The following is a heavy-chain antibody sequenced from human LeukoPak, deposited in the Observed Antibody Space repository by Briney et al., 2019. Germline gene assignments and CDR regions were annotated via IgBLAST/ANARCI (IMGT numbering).Heavy chain of an antibody. Sequence: PGRSLRLFCAASGFTFSSYGMHWVRQAPGKGLEWVAVISYDGSNKYYADSVKGRFTISRDNSKNTLYLQMNSLRAEDTAVYYCARSRDGYADYWGQGTLVTVSS. CDR2: ISYDGSNK. V-gene: IGHV3-30*19. CDR1: GFTFSSYG. J-gene: IGHJ4*02. CDR3: ARSRDGYADY. D-gene: IGHD5-24*01.